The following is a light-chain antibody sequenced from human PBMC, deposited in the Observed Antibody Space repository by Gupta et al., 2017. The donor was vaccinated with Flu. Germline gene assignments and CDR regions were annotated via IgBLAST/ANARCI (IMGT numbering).Light chain of an antibody. CDR1: QCRRHDNGYKY. V-gene: IGKV2-28*01. J-gene: IGKJ2*01. Sequence: VTPGEPASISCSASQCRRHDNGYKYLDWYLQKAGQSPQILIYLGSERASGVPDRFSGSGSGTDFTLKISRGEPEDVGVYYCMQSLQTPYTFGQGTKVEIK. CDR2: LGS. CDR3: MQSLQTPYT.